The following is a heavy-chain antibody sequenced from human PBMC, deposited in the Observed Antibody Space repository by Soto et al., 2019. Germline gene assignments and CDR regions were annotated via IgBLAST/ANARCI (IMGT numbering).Heavy chain of an antibody. Sequence: QVPLVESGGGLVKPGGSLRLSCAASGFTFSDYDMTWIRQAAAKGLEWVSYISTSGNIKYYAESVEGRFTISRDNAKNSLYLQMNSLRADDTAVYFCARNGGTFDPWGQGTLVTVSS. V-gene: IGHV3-11*01. CDR3: ARNGGTFDP. D-gene: IGHD3-16*01. CDR1: GFTFSDYD. J-gene: IGHJ5*02. CDR2: ISTSGNIK.